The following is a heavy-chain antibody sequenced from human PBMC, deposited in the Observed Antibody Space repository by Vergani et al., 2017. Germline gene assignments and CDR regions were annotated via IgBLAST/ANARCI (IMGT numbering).Heavy chain of an antibody. CDR2: ISARYPST. Sequence: EVKVLESGGGLVQPGGSLRLSCAGSGFPYNQYGMSWVRQAPGRGLDWVSAISARYPSTYYADSVKGRFTISRDNSKNMLYLQMNSLRAEDTAVYYCARLSYDTTPYLQGGYDCWGQGTLVSVSS. CDR1: GFPYNQYG. D-gene: IGHD3-22*01. CDR3: ARLSYDTTPYLQGGYDC. J-gene: IGHJ4*02. V-gene: IGHV3-23*01.